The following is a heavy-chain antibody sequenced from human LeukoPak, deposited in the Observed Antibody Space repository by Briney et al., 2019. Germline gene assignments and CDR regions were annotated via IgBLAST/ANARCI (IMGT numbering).Heavy chain of an antibody. CDR1: GFTFSSYA. CDR3: AKRRVRSSWYYDYGDSEYYFDY. Sequence: PGGSLRLSCAASGFTFSSYAMSWVRQAPGKGLEWVSAISGSGGSTYYADSVKGRFTISRDNSKNTLYLQMNSLRAEDTAVYYCAKRRVRSSWYYDYGDSEYYFDYWGQGTLVTVSS. V-gene: IGHV3-23*01. J-gene: IGHJ4*02. CDR2: ISGSGGST. D-gene: IGHD6-13*01.